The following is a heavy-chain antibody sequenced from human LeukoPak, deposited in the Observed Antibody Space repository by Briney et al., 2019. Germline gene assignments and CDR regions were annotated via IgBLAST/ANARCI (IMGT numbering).Heavy chain of an antibody. CDR3: ARDFNSGYGPFDS. CDR2: IYYSGNT. Sequence: SETLSLTCTVSGGSITNGDYYWSWIRQHPGKGLEWIGYIYYSGNTYYNPSLETRVSLSVDTSKSQFSLKVSSVTAADTAVYYCARDFNSGYGPFDSWGQGTLVTVSS. J-gene: IGHJ4*02. D-gene: IGHD5-12*01. CDR1: GGSITNGDYY. V-gene: IGHV4-31*02.